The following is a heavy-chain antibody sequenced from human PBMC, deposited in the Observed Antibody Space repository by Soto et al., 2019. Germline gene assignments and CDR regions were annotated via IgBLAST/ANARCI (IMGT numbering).Heavy chain of an antibody. CDR2: IDPSDSYT. V-gene: IGHV5-10-1*01. D-gene: IGHD6-13*01. CDR1: GYSFTSYL. J-gene: IGHJ6*02. Sequence: LGESLKISCKGSGYSFTSYLISWVRQMPGKGLEWMGRIDPSDSYTNYSPSFQGHVTISADKSISTAYLQWSSLKASDTAMYYCARRSSWYYYYGMDVWGQGTTVTVSS. CDR3: ARRSSWYYYYGMDV.